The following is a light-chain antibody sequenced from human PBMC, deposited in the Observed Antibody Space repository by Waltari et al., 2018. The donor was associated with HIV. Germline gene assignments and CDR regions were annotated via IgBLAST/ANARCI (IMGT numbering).Light chain of an antibody. J-gene: IGLJ2*01. Sequence: QSALTQPPSVSGSPGQSVTISCTGTSSDVGSYNRVSWYQQPPGTAPKPMIYEVSKRPSGVPDRFSGSKSGNTASLTISGLQAEDEADYYCSSYTSSSTLVVFGGGTKLTVL. V-gene: IGLV2-18*02. CDR1: SSDVGSYNR. CDR3: SSYTSSSTLVV. CDR2: EVS.